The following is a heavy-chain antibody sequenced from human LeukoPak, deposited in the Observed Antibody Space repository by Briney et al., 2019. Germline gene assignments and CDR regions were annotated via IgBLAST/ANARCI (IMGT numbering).Heavy chain of an antibody. D-gene: IGHD3-16*02. CDR2: INHSGST. J-gene: IGHJ4*02. CDR1: GGSFSDYY. V-gene: IGHV4-34*01. CDR3: ARGYVITFGGVIVRHPLDY. Sequence: SETLSLTCAVYGGSFSDYYWSWIRQPPGKGLEWIGEINHSGSTNYNPSLKSRVTISVDTSKNQFSLKLSSVTAADTAVYYCARGYVITFGGVIVRHPLDYWGQGTLVTVSS.